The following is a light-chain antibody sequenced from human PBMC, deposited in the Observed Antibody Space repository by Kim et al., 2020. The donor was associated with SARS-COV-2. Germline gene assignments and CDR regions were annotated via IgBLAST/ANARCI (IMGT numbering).Light chain of an antibody. CDR3: QTWDSSTVV. V-gene: IGLV3-1*01. J-gene: IGLJ2*01. CDR2: QDN. Sequence: VSPGQTASITCSGDKLGEKYACWYQQKPGQSPVLVIYQDNNRPSGIPERFSGSNSGNTATLTISGTQAMDEADYYCQTWDSSTVVFGGGTKLTVL. CDR1: KLGEKY.